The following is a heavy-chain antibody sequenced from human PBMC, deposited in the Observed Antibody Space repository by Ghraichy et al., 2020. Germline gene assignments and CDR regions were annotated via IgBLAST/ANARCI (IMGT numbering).Heavy chain of an antibody. CDR2: ISSSSSTI. J-gene: IGHJ5*02. CDR3: ARGSIVATIGGWFDP. Sequence: LSLTCAASGFTFSSYSMNWVRQAPGKGLEWVSYISSSSSTIYYADSAKGRFTISRDNTKNSLYLQMNSLRDEDTAVYYCARGSIVATIGGWFDPWGQGTLVTVSS. CDR1: GFTFSSYS. D-gene: IGHD5-12*01. V-gene: IGHV3-48*02.